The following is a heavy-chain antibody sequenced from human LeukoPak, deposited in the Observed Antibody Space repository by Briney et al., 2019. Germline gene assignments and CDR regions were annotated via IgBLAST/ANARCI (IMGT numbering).Heavy chain of an antibody. CDR2: IYYSGST. D-gene: IGHD3-3*01. CDR3: ARNDFWSGYSPYFDY. V-gene: IGHV4-59*01. J-gene: IGHJ4*02. Sequence: SETLSLTCTVSGGSISSYYWSWIRQPPGKGLEWIGYIYYSGSTNYNPSLKSRVTISVDTSKNQFSLKLSSVTAAATAVYYCARNDFWSGYSPYFDYWGQGTLVTVSS. CDR1: GGSISSYY.